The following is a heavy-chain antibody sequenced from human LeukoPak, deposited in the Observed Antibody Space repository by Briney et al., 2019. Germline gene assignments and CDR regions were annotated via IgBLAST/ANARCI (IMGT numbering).Heavy chain of an antibody. CDR1: GFTFSSYE. D-gene: IGHD3-22*01. Sequence: GGSLRLSCAASGFTFSSYEMNWVRQAPGKGLEWVSYISSSGSTIYYADSVKGRFTISRDNAKNSLYLQMNSLRAEDTALYYCARDGPSPFYYDSSGYNDYWGQGTLVTVSS. CDR3: ARDGPSPFYYDSSGYNDY. CDR2: ISSSGSTI. V-gene: IGHV3-48*03. J-gene: IGHJ4*02.